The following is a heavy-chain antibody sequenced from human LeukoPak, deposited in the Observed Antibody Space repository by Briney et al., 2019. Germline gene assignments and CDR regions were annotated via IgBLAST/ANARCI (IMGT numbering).Heavy chain of an antibody. CDR2: IYTSGGT. V-gene: IGHV4-61*02. CDR1: GGSISSGSYY. J-gene: IGHJ5*02. Sequence: SQTLSLTCTVSGGSISSGSYYWSWIRQPAGKGLEWIGRIYTSGGTNYNPSLKSRVTISVDTSKNQFSLKLSSVTAADTAVYYCARSCSSTSCFNWFDPWGQGTLVTVSS. D-gene: IGHD2-2*01. CDR3: ARSCSSTSCFNWFDP.